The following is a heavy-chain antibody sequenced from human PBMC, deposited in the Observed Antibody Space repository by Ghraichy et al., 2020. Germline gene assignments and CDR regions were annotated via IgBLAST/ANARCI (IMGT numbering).Heavy chain of an antibody. J-gene: IGHJ3*02. Sequence: GRSLRLSCAASGFTFSSYSMNWVRQAPGKGLEWVSSISSSSSYIYYADSVKGRFTISRDNAKNSLYLQMNSLRAEDTAVYYCASLATAAGTSDAFDIWGQGTMVTVSS. CDR3: ASLATAAGTSDAFDI. CDR1: GFTFSSYS. D-gene: IGHD6-13*01. CDR2: ISSSSSYI. V-gene: IGHV3-21*01.